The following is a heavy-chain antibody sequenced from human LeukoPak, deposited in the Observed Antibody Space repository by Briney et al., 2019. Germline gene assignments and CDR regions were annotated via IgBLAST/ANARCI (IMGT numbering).Heavy chain of an antibody. J-gene: IGHJ4*02. CDR1: GYTFTGYY. V-gene: IGHV1-2*02. Sequence: GASVKVSCKASGYTFTGYYMHWVRQAPGQGLEWMGWINPNSGGTNYAQKFQGRVTMTRDTSISTAYMELSRLRSDDTAVYYCARDRWSSRRTTMVRGVMEIDYWGQGTLVTVSS. D-gene: IGHD3-10*01. CDR2: INPNSGGT. CDR3: ARDRWSSRRTTMVRGVMEIDY.